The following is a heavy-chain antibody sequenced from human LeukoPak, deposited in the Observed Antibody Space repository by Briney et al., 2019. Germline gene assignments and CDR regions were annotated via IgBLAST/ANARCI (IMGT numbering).Heavy chain of an antibody. J-gene: IGHJ6*02. CDR3: ARNGRYYYYGMDV. V-gene: IGHV4-30-4*07. D-gene: IGHD1-26*01. CDR2: IYYSGST. Sequence: SQTLSLTCAVSGGSISSGGYSWSRIRQPPGKGLEWIGYIYYSGSTNYNPSLKSRVTMSVDTSKNQFSLKVSSVTAADTAVYYCARNGRYYYYGMDVWGQGTTVTVSS. CDR1: GGSISSGGYS.